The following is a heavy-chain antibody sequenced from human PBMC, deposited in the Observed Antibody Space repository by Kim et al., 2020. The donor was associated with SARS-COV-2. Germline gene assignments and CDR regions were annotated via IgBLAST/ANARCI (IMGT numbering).Heavy chain of an antibody. Sequence: GGSLRLSCAASGFTFSSYSMNWVRQAPGKGLEWVSSISSSSYIYYADSVKGRFTISRDNAKNSLYLQMNSLRAEDTAVYYCAREEGEQLGYFDYWGQGTLVTVSS. D-gene: IGHD6-6*01. V-gene: IGHV3-21*01. CDR3: AREEGEQLGYFDY. J-gene: IGHJ4*02. CDR1: GFTFSSYS. CDR2: ISSSSYI.